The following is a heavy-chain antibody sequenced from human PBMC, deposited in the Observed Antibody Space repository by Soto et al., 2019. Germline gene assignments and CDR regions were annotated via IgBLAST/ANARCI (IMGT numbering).Heavy chain of an antibody. CDR2: ISGSGGST. D-gene: IGHD2-8*01. CDR1: GFTFSSYA. CDR3: AKDKRSMDAFDI. Sequence: QPGGSLRLSCAASGFTFSSYAMSWVRQAPGKGLEWVSAISGSGGSTYYADSVKGRFTISRDNSKNTLYLQMNSLRAEGTAVYYCAKDKRSMDAFDIWGQGTMVTVSS. V-gene: IGHV3-23*01. J-gene: IGHJ3*02.